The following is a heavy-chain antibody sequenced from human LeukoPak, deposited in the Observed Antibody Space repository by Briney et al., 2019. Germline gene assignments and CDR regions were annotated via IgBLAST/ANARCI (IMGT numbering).Heavy chain of an antibody. J-gene: IGHJ4*02. D-gene: IGHD3-10*01. CDR2: ISRSGST. Sequence: PSETLSLTCEVSGASLSSYYWSWIRQAPGKGLEWIGEISRSGSTNYNPSLKSRVTISAHTSKNQFSLKLSSVIGADTAVYFCARNGRGSGSYWFYWGQGTLVSVSA. V-gene: IGHV4-34*01. CDR3: ARNGRGSGSYWFY. CDR1: GASLSSYY.